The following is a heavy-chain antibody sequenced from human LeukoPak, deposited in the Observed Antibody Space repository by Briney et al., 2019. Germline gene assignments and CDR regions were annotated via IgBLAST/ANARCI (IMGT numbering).Heavy chain of an antibody. Sequence: SETLSLTCAVSGGSISSSNWWSWVRQPPGKGLEWIGSIYYSGSTYYNPSLKSRVTISVDKSKNQFSLKLSSVTAADTAVYYCARRTYCSGGSCYSGSYYWGQGTLVTVSS. V-gene: IGHV4-4*02. J-gene: IGHJ4*02. CDR2: IYYSGST. CDR1: GGSISSSNW. CDR3: ARRTYCSGGSCYSGSYY. D-gene: IGHD2-15*01.